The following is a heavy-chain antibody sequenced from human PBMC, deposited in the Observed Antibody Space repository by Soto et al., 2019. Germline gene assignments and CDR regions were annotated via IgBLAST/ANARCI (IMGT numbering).Heavy chain of an antibody. J-gene: IGHJ5*02. CDR3: AESGNGYQLLVNPTTDTKNWFDP. V-gene: IGHV1-69*02. D-gene: IGHD2-2*01. CDR2: IIPILGIA. CDR1: GGTFSSYT. Sequence: QVQLVQSGAEVKKPGSSVKVSCKASGGTFSSYTISWVRQAPGQGLEWMGRIIPILGIANYAQKFQGRVTITADKSTSTAYMELSSLRSEDTAVYYCAESGNGYQLLVNPTTDTKNWFDPWGQGTLVTVSS.